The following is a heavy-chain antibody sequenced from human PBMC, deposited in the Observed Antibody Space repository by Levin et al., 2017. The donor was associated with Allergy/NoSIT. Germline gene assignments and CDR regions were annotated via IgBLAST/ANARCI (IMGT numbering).Heavy chain of an antibody. J-gene: IGHJ5*02. CDR1: GGSISNYY. Sequence: SETLSLTCTVSGGSISNYYWNWIRQPAGKGLEWIGRIYSSGTTNYNASLKSRVTMSVDTSKNHFSLKLSSVTAADTAVYYCARLRPEYSNSSSWFDPWGQGTLVTVSS. CDR3: ARLRPEYSNSSSWFDP. V-gene: IGHV4-4*07. CDR2: IYSSGTT. D-gene: IGHD6-6*01.